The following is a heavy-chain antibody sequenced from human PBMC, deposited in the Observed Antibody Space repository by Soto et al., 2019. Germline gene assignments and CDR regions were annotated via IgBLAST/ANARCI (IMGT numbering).Heavy chain of an antibody. Sequence: PSETLSLTCAVYGGSFSGYYWSWIRQPPGKGLEWIGEINHSGSTNYNPSLKSRVTISVDTSKNQFSLKLSSVTAADTAVYYCAVDTVSLSLGYWGQGTLVTVSS. CDR3: AVDTVSLSLGY. J-gene: IGHJ4*02. CDR1: GGSFSGYY. V-gene: IGHV4-34*01. D-gene: IGHD4-17*01. CDR2: INHSGST.